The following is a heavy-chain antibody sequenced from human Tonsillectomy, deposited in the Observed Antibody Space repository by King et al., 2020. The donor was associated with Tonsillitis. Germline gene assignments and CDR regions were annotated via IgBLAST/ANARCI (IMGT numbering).Heavy chain of an antibody. D-gene: IGHD2-2*01. J-gene: IGHJ6*02. V-gene: IGHV3-30*02. CDR2: IRYDGSNK. CDR3: AKGARDCSSTSCYAHYYYGMDV. CDR1: GFTFSSYG. Sequence: VQLVESGGGVVQPGGSLRLSCAASGFTFSSYGMHWVRQAPGKGLEWVAFIRYDGSNKYYADSVKGRFTISRENSKNTLYLQMNSLRAEDTAVYYCAKGARDCSSTSCYAHYYYGMDVWGQGTTVTVSS.